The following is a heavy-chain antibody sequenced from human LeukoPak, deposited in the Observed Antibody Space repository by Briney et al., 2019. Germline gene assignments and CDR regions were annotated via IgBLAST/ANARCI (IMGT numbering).Heavy chain of an antibody. D-gene: IGHD3-10*01. CDR1: GFTFDDYA. CDR3: AKVRMVRGINHFDY. CDR2: ISSNSGGI. Sequence: SLRLSCVVSGFTFDDYAMHWVRQAPGKGLEWVPGISSNSGGIDYADSVRGRFTISRDNAKNPLYLQMNSLRAEDTALYYCAKVRMVRGINHFDYWGQGTLVTVSS. J-gene: IGHJ4*02. V-gene: IGHV3-9*01.